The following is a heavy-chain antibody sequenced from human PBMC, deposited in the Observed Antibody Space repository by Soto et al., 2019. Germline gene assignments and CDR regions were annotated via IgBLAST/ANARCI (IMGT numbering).Heavy chain of an antibody. CDR2: VTGDGDTT. Sequence: EVQLLESGGALLQPGGSLRLSCAASGLTFSNYAMSWVRQAPGKGLEWVSTVTGDGDTTSYADSVKGRFTISRDNSKNTLYLQMSGLRADDTAVYYCAKRLSYYFDSWGHGTLVTVSS. CDR1: GLTFSNYA. V-gene: IGHV3-23*01. D-gene: IGHD3-16*02. J-gene: IGHJ4*01. CDR3: AKRLSYYFDS.